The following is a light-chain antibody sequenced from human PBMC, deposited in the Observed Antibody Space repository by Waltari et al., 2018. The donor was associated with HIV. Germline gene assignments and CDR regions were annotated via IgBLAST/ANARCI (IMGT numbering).Light chain of an antibody. J-gene: IGLJ2*01. CDR2: DIN. CDR1: STDSRFYQY. V-gene: IGLV2-14*03. CDR3: ASNRLDYTLI. Sequence: QSALTQPASVSGFLGQSINIPCTGISTDSRFYQYVSWYQQYPGKIPSPIIFDINNRPSGVSDHFSGSRSGNSASLTFSGLQSGDEAHYYCASNRLDYTLIFGGGTKLTVL.